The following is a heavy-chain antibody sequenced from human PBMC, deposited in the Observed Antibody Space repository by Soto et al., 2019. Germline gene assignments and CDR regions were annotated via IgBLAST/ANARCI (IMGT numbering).Heavy chain of an antibody. D-gene: IGHD2-21*02. J-gene: IGHJ4*02. CDR2: ISSSSSYI. CDR3: AREEVTQYYFDY. V-gene: IGHV3-21*01. Sequence: EVQLVESGGGLVKPGGSLRLSCAASGFTFSSYSMNWVRQAPGKGLEWVSSISSSSSYIYYADSVKGRFTISRDNAKNSLYLQMNSLRAEDTAVYYCAREEVTQYYFDYWGQGTLVTVSS. CDR1: GFTFSSYS.